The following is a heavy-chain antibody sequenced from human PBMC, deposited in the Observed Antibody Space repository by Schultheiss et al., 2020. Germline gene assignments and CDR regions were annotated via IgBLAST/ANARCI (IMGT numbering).Heavy chain of an antibody. CDR3: ARVRRGPYYYYGMDV. CDR2: IYTSGST. D-gene: IGHD3/OR15-3a*01. CDR1: GGSISSGGYY. Sequence: SQTLSLTCTVSGGSISSGGYYWSWIRQPAGKGLEWIGRIYTSGSTYYNPSLKSRVTISVDTSKNQFSLKLSSVTAADTAVYYCARVRRGPYYYYGMDVWGQGTTVTVSS. J-gene: IGHJ6*02. V-gene: IGHV4-61*02.